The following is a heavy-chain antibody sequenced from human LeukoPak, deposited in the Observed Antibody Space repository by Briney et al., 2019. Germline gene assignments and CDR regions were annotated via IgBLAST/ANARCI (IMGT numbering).Heavy chain of an antibody. CDR2: TYYRSKWYN. D-gene: IGHD6-13*01. Sequence: QTLSLTCAISGDSVSSNIAAWNWIRQSPSRGLEWLGRTYYRSKWYNDYAVSVKNRITINPDTSKNQVSLQLNSVTPEDTAVYYCARGGSGWSVSLFDPWGQGTLVTVSS. J-gene: IGHJ5*02. V-gene: IGHV6-1*01. CDR1: GDSVSSNIAA. CDR3: ARGGSGWSVSLFDP.